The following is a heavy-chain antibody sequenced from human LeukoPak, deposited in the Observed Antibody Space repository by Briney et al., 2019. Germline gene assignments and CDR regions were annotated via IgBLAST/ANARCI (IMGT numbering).Heavy chain of an antibody. Sequence: ASVKVSCKASGYTFTSYGISWVRQAPGQGLEWMGWISAYNGNTNYAQKLQGRVTMTTDTSTSTAYMELRSLRSDDTAVYYCARVNYDILTGYYNPWGQGTLVIVSS. CDR2: ISAYNGNT. CDR3: ARVNYDILTGYYNP. V-gene: IGHV1-18*01. CDR1: GYTFTSYG. D-gene: IGHD3-9*01. J-gene: IGHJ5*02.